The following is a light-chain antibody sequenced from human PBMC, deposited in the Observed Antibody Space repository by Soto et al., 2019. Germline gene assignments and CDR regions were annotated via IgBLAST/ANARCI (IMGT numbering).Light chain of an antibody. CDR3: QRYNNWPLT. V-gene: IGKV3-20*01. CDR2: GAS. CDR1: QSVSSYF. Sequence: EIVLTQSPGTLSLSPGERATLSCRASQSVSSYFLAWYQQKPGQAPRLLIYGASYRASGIPDRFSGSGSGTDFTLIITRLEPEDFAIYYCQRYNNWPLTFXGGTKV. J-gene: IGKJ4*01.